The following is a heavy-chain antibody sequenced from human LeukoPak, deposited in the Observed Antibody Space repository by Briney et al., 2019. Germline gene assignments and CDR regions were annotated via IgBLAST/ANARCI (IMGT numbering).Heavy chain of an antibody. CDR3: ARSSSSWSWFDP. CDR1: GYSISSGYY. J-gene: IGHJ5*02. D-gene: IGHD6-13*01. CDR2: IHHSGST. V-gene: IGHV4-38-2*01. Sequence: PSETPSLTCAVSGYSISSGYYWGWIWQPPGKGLEWIGSIHHSGSTYYKPSLKSRVTISVDTSKNQFSLKVSSVTAADTAVFYCARSSSSWSWFDPWGQGTLVTVSS.